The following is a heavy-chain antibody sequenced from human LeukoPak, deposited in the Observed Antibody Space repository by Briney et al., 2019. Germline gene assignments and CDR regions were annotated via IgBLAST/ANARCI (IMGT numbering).Heavy chain of an antibody. CDR2: ISYDGSNK. CDR3: ADGDYVPGVFQL. CDR1: GFTFSSYG. D-gene: IGHD4-17*01. J-gene: IGHJ1*01. Sequence: PGRSLSLSCAASGFTFSSYGMHWVRQAPGRGLEWVAVISYDGSNKYYADSVKGRLTIYRDKSKNTLYLQIDSLRAADTAVFYCADGDYVPGVFQLWGQGTLVTVSS. V-gene: IGHV3-30*03.